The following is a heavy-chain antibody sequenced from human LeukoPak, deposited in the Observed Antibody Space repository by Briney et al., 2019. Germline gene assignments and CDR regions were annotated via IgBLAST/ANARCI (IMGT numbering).Heavy chain of an antibody. CDR1: GFTFSSYS. J-gene: IGHJ4*02. CDR3: ARVSGSYGDSAY. CDR2: ITSSSSSM. D-gene: IGHD1-26*01. Sequence: GGSPRLSCAASGFTFSSYSMNWVRQAPGKGLEWISYITSSSSSMCYADSVKGRFTISRDNAKNSLYLQMNSLRAEDTAVYYCARVSGSYGDSAYWGQGTLVTVSS. V-gene: IGHV3-48*04.